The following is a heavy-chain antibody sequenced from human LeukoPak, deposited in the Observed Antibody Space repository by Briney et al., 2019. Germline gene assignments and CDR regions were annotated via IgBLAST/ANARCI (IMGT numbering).Heavy chain of an antibody. J-gene: IGHJ6*04. CDR2: TYYRSEWYH. V-gene: IGHV6-1*01. D-gene: IGHD3-3*01. CDR3: AAIPVFAVVLHQEPV. Sequence: SQTLSLTCAISGDSVSSYSVAWNWIRQSPSRGLEWLGRTYYRSEWYHDYAVSVKGRISINSDASKNQFSLHLNSVTPEDTAVYFCAAIPVFAVVLHQEPVWGKGTTVTVSS. CDR1: GDSVSSYSVA.